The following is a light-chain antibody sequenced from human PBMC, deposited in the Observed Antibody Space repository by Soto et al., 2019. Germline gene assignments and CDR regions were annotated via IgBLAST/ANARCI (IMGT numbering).Light chain of an antibody. CDR1: QSVNSNY. CDR2: DTS. CDR3: QQYGSSQFT. Sequence: EIVLMQSPGTLSLSPGEGATLSCRASQSVNSNYLAWYQQKPGQAPTVLIFDTSRRATGFPDRVSGSGSGTDFTLNISRLEPADFEVYYCQQYGSSQFTFGYGTKVNS. V-gene: IGKV3-20*01. J-gene: IGKJ3*01.